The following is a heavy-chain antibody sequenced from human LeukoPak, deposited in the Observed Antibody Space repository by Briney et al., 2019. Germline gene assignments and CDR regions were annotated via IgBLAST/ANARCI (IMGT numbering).Heavy chain of an antibody. CDR1: GFTFSSYS. J-gene: IGHJ4*02. V-gene: IGHV3-21*04. Sequence: GGSLRLSCAASGFTFSSYSMNWVRQTPGKGLEWVSFISSRSTYIYYADSVKGRFTISRDNSKNTLYLQMNSLRAEDTAVYYCAKDPSDDFDYWGQGTLVTVSS. CDR3: AKDPSDDFDY. CDR2: ISSRSTYI.